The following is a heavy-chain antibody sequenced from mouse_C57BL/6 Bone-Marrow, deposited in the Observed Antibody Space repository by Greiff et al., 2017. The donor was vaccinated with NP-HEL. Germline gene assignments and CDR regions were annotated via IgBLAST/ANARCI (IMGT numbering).Heavy chain of an antibody. CDR3: ARWDTTVVAGVDY. J-gene: IGHJ2*01. D-gene: IGHD1-1*01. CDR1: GYAFTTSF. CDR2: LTPGSGGT. Sequence: VQLQQSGAALLRPGTSVKVSCKASGYAFTTSFIEWVKPRPGQCLSCISFLTPGSGGTNYNEKFKGKATLTADKSSSTAYMQLSSLTSEDSAVYFCARWDTTVVAGVDYWGQGTTLTVSS. V-gene: IGHV1-54*01.